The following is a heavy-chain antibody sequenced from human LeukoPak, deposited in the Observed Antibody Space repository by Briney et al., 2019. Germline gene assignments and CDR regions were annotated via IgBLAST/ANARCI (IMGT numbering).Heavy chain of an antibody. D-gene: IGHD6-13*01. CDR2: IWYDGSNK. Sequence: GGSLRLSCAASGFTFNSYGMHWVRQAPGKGLEWVAVIWYDGSNKYYADSVKGRFTISRDNSKNTLYLQMNSLRAEDTAVYYCARGSSSSWSQFDYWGQGTLVTVSS. CDR1: GFTFNSYG. CDR3: ARGSSSSWSQFDY. J-gene: IGHJ4*02. V-gene: IGHV3-33*01.